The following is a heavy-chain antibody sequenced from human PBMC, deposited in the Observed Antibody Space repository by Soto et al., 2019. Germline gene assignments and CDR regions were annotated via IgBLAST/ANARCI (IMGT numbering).Heavy chain of an antibody. J-gene: IGHJ6*02. Sequence: ASVKVSCKASGYSFTSFGISWVRQAPGRGLEWLGWISGYDGKTHYAQKFQGRVSLTIDTSTATGYMELRSLRSDDTALYFCARRSRGKNHFYEAYYYDMDVWGQGTTVTVSS. CDR1: GYSFTSFG. CDR2: ISGYDGKT. D-gene: IGHD3-3*02. CDR3: ARRSRGKNHFYEAYYYDMDV. V-gene: IGHV1-18*01.